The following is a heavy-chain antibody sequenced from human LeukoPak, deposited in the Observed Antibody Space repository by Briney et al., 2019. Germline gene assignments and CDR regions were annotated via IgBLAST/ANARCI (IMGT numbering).Heavy chain of an antibody. V-gene: IGHV3-30*18. CDR2: ISCDGSNK. Sequence: GGSLRLSCAASGFTFSSYGMHWVRQAPGKGLEWVAVISCDGSNKYYADSVKGRFTISRDNSKNTLYLQMNSLRAEDTAVYYCAKERHYYDSSGWAHFDYWGQGTLVTVSS. CDR3: AKERHYYDSSGWAHFDY. CDR1: GFTFSSYG. J-gene: IGHJ4*02. D-gene: IGHD3-22*01.